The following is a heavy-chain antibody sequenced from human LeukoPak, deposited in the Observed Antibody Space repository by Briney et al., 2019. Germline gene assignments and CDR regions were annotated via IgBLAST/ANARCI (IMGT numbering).Heavy chain of an antibody. V-gene: IGHV3-30*03. CDR3: ARGFYGSGSYLDY. D-gene: IGHD3-10*01. J-gene: IGHJ4*02. Sequence: GGSLRLSCAASGFTFSSYSMNWVRQAPGKGLEWVAVISFDGTNKYYADSVKGRFTISRDNSKNTLFLQMNSLRADDTAVYYCARGFYGSGSYLDYWGQGTLVTVSS. CDR1: GFTFSSYS. CDR2: ISFDGTNK.